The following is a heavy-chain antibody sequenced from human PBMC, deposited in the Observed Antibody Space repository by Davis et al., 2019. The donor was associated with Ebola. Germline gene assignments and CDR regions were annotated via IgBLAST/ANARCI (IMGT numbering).Heavy chain of an antibody. Sequence: PGGSLRLSCAASGFTFSGSAMHWVRQASGKGLEWVGRIRSKANSYATAYAASVKSRFTISRDDSKNTAYLQMNSLKTEDTAVYYCTANLEWLLHGDYWGQGTLVTVSS. CDR3: TANLEWLLHGDY. D-gene: IGHD3-3*01. J-gene: IGHJ4*02. CDR2: IRSKANSYAT. CDR1: GFTFSGSA. V-gene: IGHV3-73*01.